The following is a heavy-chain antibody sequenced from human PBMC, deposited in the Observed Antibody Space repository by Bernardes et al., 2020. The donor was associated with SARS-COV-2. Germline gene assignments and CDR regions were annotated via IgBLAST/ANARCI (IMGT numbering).Heavy chain of an antibody. Sequence: GGSLRLSCAASRFTFSSYAMSWVRQAPGRGLEWVSTISGNGVSTYYADFVKGRFTISRDNSNNTLYLQMHSLRAEDTAVYYCATTTIKSGGDYWGQGTLVTVSS. J-gene: IGHJ4*02. CDR1: RFTFSSYA. D-gene: IGHD3-3*01. CDR3: ATTTIKSGGDY. CDR2: ISGNGVST. V-gene: IGHV3-23*01.